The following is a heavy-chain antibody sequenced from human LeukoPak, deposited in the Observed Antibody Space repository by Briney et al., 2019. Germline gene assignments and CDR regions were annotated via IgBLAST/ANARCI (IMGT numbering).Heavy chain of an antibody. Sequence: PGGSLRLSCAASGFNFGYYAMTWARQAPGKGLEWVSVIYGSGTTNYADSVKGRFTISRDNSKNTLFLQMNSLRDEDTAVYYCARDAVVGARYFQHWGQGTLVIVSS. CDR2: IYGSGTT. CDR3: ARDAVVGARYFQH. CDR1: GFNFGYYA. J-gene: IGHJ1*01. V-gene: IGHV3-66*01. D-gene: IGHD2-15*01.